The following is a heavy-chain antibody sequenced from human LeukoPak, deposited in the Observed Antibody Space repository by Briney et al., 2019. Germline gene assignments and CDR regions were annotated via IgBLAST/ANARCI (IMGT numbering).Heavy chain of an antibody. V-gene: IGHV3-15*01. CDR1: GFTFGNAW. CDR2: IKSKTDGGTT. Sequence: GGSLRLSCAASGFTFGNAWMSWVRQAPGKGLEWVGRIKSKTDGGTTDYAAPVKGRFTISRDDSKNTLYLQMNSLKTEDTAVYYCTTDGEGYCSGGSCYSSFDYWGQGTLVTVSS. J-gene: IGHJ4*02. CDR3: TTDGEGYCSGGSCYSSFDY. D-gene: IGHD2-15*01.